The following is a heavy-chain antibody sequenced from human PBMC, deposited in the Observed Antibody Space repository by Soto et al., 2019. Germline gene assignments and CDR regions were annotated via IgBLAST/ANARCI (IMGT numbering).Heavy chain of an antibody. D-gene: IGHD3-3*01. Sequence: GASVKVSCKVSGYTKTELSMHWVRQAHGKGLEWMGGFDPEDGETIYAQKFQGRVTMTEDTSTDTAYMELSSLRSEDTAVYYCATDRFEGDYYYMDVWGKGTTVTSP. V-gene: IGHV1-24*01. CDR2: FDPEDGET. CDR3: ATDRFEGDYYYMDV. J-gene: IGHJ6*03. CDR1: GYTKTELS.